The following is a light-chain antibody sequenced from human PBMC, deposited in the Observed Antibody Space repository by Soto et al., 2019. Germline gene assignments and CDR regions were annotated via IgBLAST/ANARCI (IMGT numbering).Light chain of an antibody. Sequence: QSVLTQPASVSGSPGQSITISCTGSSSDVGGYDYVSWYQQHPGKAPKLMIYEVSNRPSGVSNRFSGSKSGNTASLTISGLQAEDEADYFCKSYAGSNTYVFGTGTKLTVL. V-gene: IGLV2-14*01. CDR1: SSDVGGYDY. J-gene: IGLJ1*01. CDR3: KSYAGSNTYV. CDR2: EVS.